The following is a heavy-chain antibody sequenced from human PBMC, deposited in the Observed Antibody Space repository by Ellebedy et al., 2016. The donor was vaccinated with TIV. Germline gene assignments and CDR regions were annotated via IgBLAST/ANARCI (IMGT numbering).Heavy chain of an antibody. D-gene: IGHD1-26*01. CDR1: GFTFSSYA. CDR3: AAGWELPY. CDR2: ISASGVST. V-gene: IGHV3-23*01. J-gene: IGHJ4*02. Sequence: GGSLRLSCAASGFTFSSYAMSWVRQAPGKGLEWVSTISASGVSTYYADSVRGRFTISRDKSNHTVHLQMNSLRAEDTALYYCAAGWELPYWGQGTLVTVSS.